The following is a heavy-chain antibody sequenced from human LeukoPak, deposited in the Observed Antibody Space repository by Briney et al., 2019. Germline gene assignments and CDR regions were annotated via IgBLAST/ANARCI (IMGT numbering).Heavy chain of an antibody. CDR2: ISGNGVST. CDR3: AKGLTAVTIIDY. CDR1: GFTLSSYA. V-gene: IGHV3-23*01. J-gene: IGHJ4*02. Sequence: PGGSLRLSCTTSGFTLSSYAMSWVRQAPGKGLEWVSAISGNGVSTYYADSVKGRFTISRDNSKNTLYLQMNSLRAEDTAVYYCAKGLTAVTIIDYWGQGTLVTVSS. D-gene: IGHD4-17*01.